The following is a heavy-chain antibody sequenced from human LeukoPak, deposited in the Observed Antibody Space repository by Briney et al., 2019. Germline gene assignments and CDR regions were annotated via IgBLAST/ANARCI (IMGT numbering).Heavy chain of an antibody. CDR3: ATRRDSSWGYGIDY. CDR2: FDPEDGET. CDR1: VYTLTELS. D-gene: IGHD6-13*01. J-gene: IGHJ4*02. Sequence: ASVKVSCKVSVYTLTELSMHWVRQAPGKGLEWMGGFDPEDGETIYAQKFQGRVTMTEDTSTDTAYMELSSLRSEDTAVYYCATRRDSSWGYGIDYWGQGTLVTVSS. V-gene: IGHV1-24*01.